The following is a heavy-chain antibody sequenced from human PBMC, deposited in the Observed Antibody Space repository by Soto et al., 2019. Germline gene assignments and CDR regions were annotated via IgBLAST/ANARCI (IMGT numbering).Heavy chain of an antibody. V-gene: IGHV1-3*01. CDR2: TNGANGNT. Sequence: QVQVVQSGAEVKKPGAPVKVSCKASGYSFSTYSMHWVRQAPGQGLEWMGWTNGANGNTRYSQKFKDRVSISRDTPASTGYMELSSLRSEDTAVYYCARGKGMEENYYYHGMDVWGPGATVIVSS. J-gene: IGHJ6*02. D-gene: IGHD1-1*01. CDR1: GYSFSTYS. CDR3: ARGKGMEENYYYHGMDV.